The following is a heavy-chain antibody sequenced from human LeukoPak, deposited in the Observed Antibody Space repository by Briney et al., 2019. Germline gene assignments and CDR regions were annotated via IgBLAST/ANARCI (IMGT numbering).Heavy chain of an antibody. CDR1: AYTFTGYY. CDR3: ARGADCSGISDFDY. D-gene: IGHD2-15*01. J-gene: IGHJ4*02. V-gene: IGHV1-2*06. Sequence: WASVKVSCKASAYTFTGYYMHWVRQAPGQGLEWRGRINPNSGGTNYAQKFQGRVTMTRDTSISTAYMELSRLRSDDTAVYYCARGADCSGISDFDYWGEGTLVTVSS. CDR2: INPNSGGT.